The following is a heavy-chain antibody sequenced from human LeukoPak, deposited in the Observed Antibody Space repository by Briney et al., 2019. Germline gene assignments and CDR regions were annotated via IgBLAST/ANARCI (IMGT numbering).Heavy chain of an antibody. CDR3: AKAAWVFNYYDSSGYYFH. V-gene: IGHV3-23*01. CDR1: GFTFSSYA. Sequence: GGSLRLSCAASGFTFSSYAMSWVRQAPGKGLEWDSAISGSGGSTYYADSVKGRFTISRDNSKNTLYLQMNSLRAEDTAVYYCAKAAWVFNYYDSSGYYFHWGQGTLVTVSS. CDR2: ISGSGGST. D-gene: IGHD3-22*01. J-gene: IGHJ4*02.